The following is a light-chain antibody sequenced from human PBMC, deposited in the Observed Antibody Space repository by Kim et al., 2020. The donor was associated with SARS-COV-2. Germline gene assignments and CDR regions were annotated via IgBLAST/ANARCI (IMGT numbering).Light chain of an antibody. CDR1: SSNIGSSA. V-gene: IGLV1-36*01. Sequence: QSVLTQPPSVSEAPRQRVTISCSGSSSNIGSSAVNWYQQLPGKAPKLLIYYDDLLPSGVSGRFSGSKSGTSASLATSGLQSEDEAEYYCAAWDDSLNGWVFGGGTKVTVL. CDR2: YDD. J-gene: IGLJ3*02. CDR3: AAWDDSLNGWV.